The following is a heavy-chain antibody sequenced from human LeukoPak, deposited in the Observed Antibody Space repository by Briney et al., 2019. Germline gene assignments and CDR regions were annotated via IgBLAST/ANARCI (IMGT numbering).Heavy chain of an antibody. CDR1: GYTFTGYY. D-gene: IGHD2-2*01. CDR2: INPNSGGT. Sequence: ASVKVSCKASGYTFTGYYMHWVRQAPGQGRERMGWINPNSGGTNYAQKFQGRVTMTRDKSNSTAYMELSRLRSDDTAVYYCDSRYQLLLGWAFDIWGQGTMVTVSS. J-gene: IGHJ3*02. V-gene: IGHV1-2*02. CDR3: DSRYQLLLGWAFDI.